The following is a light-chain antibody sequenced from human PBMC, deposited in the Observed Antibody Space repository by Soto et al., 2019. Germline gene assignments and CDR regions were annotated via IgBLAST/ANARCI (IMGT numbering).Light chain of an antibody. Sequence: EIVLTQSPGTLSLSPGERATLSCRASQSVNSIYLAWYQQKPGQAPRLLIFDASSRATGIPDRFSGGGSGTDFTLTISRLEPEDFAVYYCQQYGGSPYTFGQGTKVDIK. CDR3: QQYGGSPYT. J-gene: IGKJ2*01. CDR1: QSVNSIY. V-gene: IGKV3-20*01. CDR2: DAS.